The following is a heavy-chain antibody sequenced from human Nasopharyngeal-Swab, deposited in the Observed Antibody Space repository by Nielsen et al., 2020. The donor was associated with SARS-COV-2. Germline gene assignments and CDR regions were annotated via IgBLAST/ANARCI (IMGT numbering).Heavy chain of an antibody. J-gene: IGHJ6*02. D-gene: IGHD5-12*01. CDR1: GFTFSSYE. Sequence: GESLKISCAASGFTFSSYEMNWVRQAPGKGLEWVSVISGGSDSTYYTDSVRGRFTISRDNSKNTLNLQMNNLRAEDKAIYYCAKDRDSGDDSGEYYHYYGMDVWGQGAPVTVSS. V-gene: IGHV3-23*01. CDR2: ISGGSDST. CDR3: AKDRDSGDDSGEYYHYYGMDV.